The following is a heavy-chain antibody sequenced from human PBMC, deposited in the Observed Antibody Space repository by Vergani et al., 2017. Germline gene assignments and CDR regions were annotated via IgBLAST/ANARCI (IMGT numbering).Heavy chain of an antibody. Sequence: QVQLVQSGAEVKKPGSSVKVSCKASGATFRSNTISWVRQVPGQGLEWMGRIIPVLGKTKYAQDFQGRLTITADPSTSTDYMELTSLRSQDTAVYYCARDPRGYGGDPEDYYYGMDGWGQGTTVTVS. V-gene: IGHV1-69*08. J-gene: IGHJ6*02. CDR3: ARDPRGYGGDPEDYYYGMDG. D-gene: IGHD2-21*02. CDR1: GATFRSNT. CDR2: IIPVLGKT.